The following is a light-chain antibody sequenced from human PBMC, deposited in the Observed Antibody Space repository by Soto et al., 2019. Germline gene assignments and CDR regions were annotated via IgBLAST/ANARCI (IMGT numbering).Light chain of an antibody. V-gene: IGLV2-11*01. CDR3: CSYAGSYTWA. J-gene: IGLJ1*01. CDR2: DVT. CDR1: NSDVGAYKF. Sequence: QSALTQPRSVSGSPGQSVTISYTGSNSDVGAYKFVSWLQHNPGEAPKVMIYDVTQRPSGVPDRFSGTKSGNTASLTISGLQAEDEADYYCCSYAGSYTWAFGSGTKVTVL.